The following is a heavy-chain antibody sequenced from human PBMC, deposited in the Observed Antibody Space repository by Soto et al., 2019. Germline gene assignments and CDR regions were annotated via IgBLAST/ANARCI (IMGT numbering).Heavy chain of an antibody. J-gene: IGHJ4*02. CDR2: ISANSGNT. CDR3: ARDVNYAFDY. V-gene: IGHV1-18*01. Sequence: ASVKVSCKASGYTFSTYGISWVRHAPGQGLEWMGWISANSGNTKYAQKLQGRITMTSDTSTGTAYMELRNLISDDTAVYFCARDVNYAFDYWGQGALVTVSS. CDR1: GYTFSTYG. D-gene: IGHD1-7*01.